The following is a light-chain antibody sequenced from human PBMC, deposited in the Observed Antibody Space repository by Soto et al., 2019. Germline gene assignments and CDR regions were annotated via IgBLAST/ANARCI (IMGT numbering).Light chain of an antibody. CDR2: GAS. V-gene: IGKV3-15*01. J-gene: IGKJ1*01. Sequence: EIVMTQSPATLSVSPGERATLSCRASQSVNGNLAWYQQKPGQAPRLLIYGASTRATGIPARFSGSGSGTEFTLPISSLQSEDFAVYYCQQYNNGPPAFGQGTKVEIK. CDR1: QSVNGN. CDR3: QQYNNGPPA.